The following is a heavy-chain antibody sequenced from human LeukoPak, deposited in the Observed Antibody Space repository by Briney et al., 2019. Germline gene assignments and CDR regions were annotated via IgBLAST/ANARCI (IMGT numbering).Heavy chain of an antibody. CDR1: GYTFTGYY. D-gene: IGHD3-3*01. Sequence: ASVKVSCKASGYTFTGYYMHWVRQAPGQGLEWMGWINPNSGGTNYAQKFQGRVTMTRDTSISTAYMELSRLRSDDTAVYYCARDLNSYYDFWSGYYDVDYRGQGTLVTVSS. CDR2: INPNSGGT. CDR3: ARDLNSYYDFWSGYYDVDY. J-gene: IGHJ4*02. V-gene: IGHV1-2*02.